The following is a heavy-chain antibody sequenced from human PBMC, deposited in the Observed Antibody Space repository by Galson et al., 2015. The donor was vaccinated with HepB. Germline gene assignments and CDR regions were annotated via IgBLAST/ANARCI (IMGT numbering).Heavy chain of an antibody. CDR3: ARGKRGRGVVIAVYMDV. D-gene: IGHD2-21*01. CDR2: INHSGST. Sequence: ETLSLTCAVYGGSFSGYYWSWIRQPPGKGLEWIGEINHSGSTNYNPSLKSRVTISVDTSKNQFSLKLSSVTAADTAVYYCARGKRGRGVVIAVYMDVWGKGTTVTVSS. V-gene: IGHV4-34*01. J-gene: IGHJ6*03. CDR1: GGSFSGYY.